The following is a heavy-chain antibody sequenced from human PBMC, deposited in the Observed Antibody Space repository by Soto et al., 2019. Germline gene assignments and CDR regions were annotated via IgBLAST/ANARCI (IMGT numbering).Heavy chain of an antibody. CDR2: INAGNGNT. V-gene: IGHV1-3*01. D-gene: IGHD1-26*01. CDR3: ARGGSLYWYFDL. Sequence: ASVKVSCKASGYTFTSYARHWVRQAPGQRLEWMGWINAGNGNTKYSQKFQGRVTITRDTSASTAYMELSSLRSEDTAVYYCARGGSLYWYFDLWGRGTQVTVSS. CDR1: GYTFTSYA. J-gene: IGHJ2*01.